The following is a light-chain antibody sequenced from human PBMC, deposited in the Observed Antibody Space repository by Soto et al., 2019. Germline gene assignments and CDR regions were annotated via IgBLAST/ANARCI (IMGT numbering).Light chain of an antibody. CDR2: GAS. V-gene: IGKV3-15*01. J-gene: IGKJ2*01. CDR1: ENVNTN. CDR3: QQYNNWPYT. Sequence: ERVMTQSPATLSVSPGERATLSCRASENVNTNLAWYRQKPGQAPRLLIYGASTTATGIPARFGGSGSGTEFTLTISSLQSEDFAVYYCQQYNNWPYTFGQGTKLEIK.